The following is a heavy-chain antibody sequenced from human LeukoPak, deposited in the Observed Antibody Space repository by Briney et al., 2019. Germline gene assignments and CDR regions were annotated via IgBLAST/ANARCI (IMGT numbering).Heavy chain of an antibody. Sequence: YXXWIXQPXGXGLEWIGEINHSGSTNYNPSLKSRVTISVDTSKNQFSLKLSSVTAADTAVYYCASLYGSGSYPDYWGQGTLVTVSS. V-gene: IGHV4-34*01. CDR2: INHSGST. CDR1: Y. CDR3: ASLYGSGSYPDY. D-gene: IGHD3-10*01. J-gene: IGHJ4*02.